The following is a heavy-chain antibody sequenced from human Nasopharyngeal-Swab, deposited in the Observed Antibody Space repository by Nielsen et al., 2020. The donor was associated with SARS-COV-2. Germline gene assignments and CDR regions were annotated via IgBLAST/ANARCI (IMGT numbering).Heavy chain of an antibody. Sequence: GGSLRLSCAPSGFSFRSYSMTWVRQAPGKGLEWVANIKQDGSELYYVDSVKGRFTISRDNAKNSLFLQMNSLRAEDTAVYYCARDRTDYDFWSHYYTYYLDFWGQGTLVTVSS. D-gene: IGHD3-3*01. V-gene: IGHV3-7*01. J-gene: IGHJ4*02. CDR3: ARDRTDYDFWSHYYTYYLDF. CDR2: IKQDGSEL. CDR1: GFSFRSYS.